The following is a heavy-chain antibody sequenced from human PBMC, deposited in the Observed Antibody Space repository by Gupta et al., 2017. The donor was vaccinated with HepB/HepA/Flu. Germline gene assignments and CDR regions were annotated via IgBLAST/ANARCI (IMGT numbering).Heavy chain of an antibody. D-gene: IGHD3-3*01. CDR1: GFTFNGYA. V-gene: IGHV3-23*01. J-gene: IGHJ6*03. Sequence: EIQLLESGGGLVQPGGSLRLSCEVSGFTFNGYAISWVRQAPGKGLEWVSGIGTDLKTHYSESVRGRFTISRDNSKNTLYLQMNSLRAEDTAVYYCAKDLYFWSAMDVWGKGTTVTVSS. CDR2: IGTDLKT. CDR3: AKDLYFWSAMDV.